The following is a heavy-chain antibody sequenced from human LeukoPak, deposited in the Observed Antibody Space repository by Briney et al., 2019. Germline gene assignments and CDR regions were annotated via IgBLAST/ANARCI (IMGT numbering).Heavy chain of an antibody. J-gene: IGHJ4*02. CDR3: ARTDSYYYGSESRSLDY. V-gene: IGHV1-46*01. CDR1: GYTFTNYY. CDR2: INPSGGST. D-gene: IGHD3-10*01. Sequence: ASVKVSCKASGYTFTNYYIHWVRQAPGQGLEWMGIINPSGGSTSYAQKFQGRVTMTRDTSISTAYMELSRLRSDDTAVYFCARTDSYYYGSESRSLDYWGQGTLVTVSS.